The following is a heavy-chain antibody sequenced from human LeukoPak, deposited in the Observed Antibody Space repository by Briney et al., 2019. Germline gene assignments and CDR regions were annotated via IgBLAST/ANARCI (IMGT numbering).Heavy chain of an antibody. CDR1: GYTFTGYY. Sequence: ASVKVSCKASGYTFTGYYMHWVRQAPGQGLEWMGWINPKSGGTHYEQKFQGRVTMTRDTSINTAYMEVSSLTSDDTAVYFCASGTESSDSYRRSGAFDYWGQGTRVIVSS. D-gene: IGHD6-19*01. CDR3: ASGTESSDSYRRSGAFDY. V-gene: IGHV1-2*02. CDR2: INPKSGGT. J-gene: IGHJ4*02.